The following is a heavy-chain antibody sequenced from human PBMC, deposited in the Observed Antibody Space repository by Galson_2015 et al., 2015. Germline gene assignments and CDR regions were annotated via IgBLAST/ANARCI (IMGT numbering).Heavy chain of an antibody. D-gene: IGHD3-22*01. J-gene: IGHJ4*02. V-gene: IGHV3-23*01. CDR2: VSGSGDST. Sequence: SLRLSCAASGFTFYNYAMTWVRQGPGKGLEWFSVVSGSGDSTLYADSVKGRFTISKDNSRNTLYLQMNSLRAEDTAVYYCATSPYYYDSNGYLTAIDYWGQGTLVAVSS. CDR3: ATSPYYYDSNGYLTAIDY. CDR1: GFTFYNYA.